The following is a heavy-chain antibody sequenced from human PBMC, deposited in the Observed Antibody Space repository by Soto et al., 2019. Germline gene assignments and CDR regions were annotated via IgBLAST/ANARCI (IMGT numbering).Heavy chain of an antibody. V-gene: IGHV3-30*18. CDR1: GFTFSSYG. CDR2: ISYDGSNK. Sequence: PGGSLRLSCAASGFTFSSYGMHWVRQAPGKGLEWVAVISYDGSNKYYADSVKGRFTISRDNSKNTLYLQMNSLRAEDTAVYYCAKSANDYWGQGTLVTVSS. CDR3: AKSANDY. J-gene: IGHJ4*02.